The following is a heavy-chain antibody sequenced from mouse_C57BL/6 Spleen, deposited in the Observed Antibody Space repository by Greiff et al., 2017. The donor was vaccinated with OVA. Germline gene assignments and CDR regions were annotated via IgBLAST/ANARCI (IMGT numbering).Heavy chain of an antibody. J-gene: IGHJ2*01. V-gene: IGHV1-61*01. Sequence: QVQLQQPGAELVRPGSSVKLSCKASGYTFTSYWMDWVKQRPGQGLEWIGNIYPSDSETHYNQKFKDKATLTVDKCSSTAYMQLSSLTSEDSAVYYCARTTTVVEDYFDYWGQGTTLTVSS. CDR2: IYPSDSET. D-gene: IGHD1-1*01. CDR1: GYTFTSYW. CDR3: ARTTTVVEDYFDY.